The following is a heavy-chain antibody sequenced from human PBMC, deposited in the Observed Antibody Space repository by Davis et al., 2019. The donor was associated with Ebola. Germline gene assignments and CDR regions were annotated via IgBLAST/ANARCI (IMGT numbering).Heavy chain of an antibody. CDR1: GLPFSSYS. Sequence: GESLKISCAASGLPFSSYSMSWVRQAPGKGLEWVSSISSRSYNKYYADSVKGRFIISRDNAKNSLYLHMSSLRAEDTAVYYCARSNVWGQGTTVTVSS. V-gene: IGHV3-21*01. CDR2: ISSRSYNK. J-gene: IGHJ6*02. CDR3: ARSNV.